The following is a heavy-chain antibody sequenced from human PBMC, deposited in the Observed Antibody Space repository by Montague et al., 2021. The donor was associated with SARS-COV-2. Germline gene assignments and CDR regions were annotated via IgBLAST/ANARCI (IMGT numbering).Heavy chain of an antibody. CDR3: ARVLGGYYGMDV. CDR1: GFTFSSYA. Sequence: SLRLSCAASGFTFSSYAMHWVRQAPGKGLEWVAVISYDGSNKYYADSVKGRFTISGDNSKNTLYLQMNSLRAEDTAVYYCARVLGGYYGMDVWAKGPRSPSP. CDR2: ISYDGSNK. D-gene: IGHD2/OR15-2a*01. J-gene: IGHJ6*02. V-gene: IGHV3-30-3*01.